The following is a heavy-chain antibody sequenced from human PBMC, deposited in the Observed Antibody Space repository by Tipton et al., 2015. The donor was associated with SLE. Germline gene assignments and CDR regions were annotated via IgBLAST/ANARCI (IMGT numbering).Heavy chain of an antibody. CDR1: GGSISSGGYY. J-gene: IGHJ2*01. Sequence: LRLSCTVSGGSISSGGYYWSWIRQHPGKGLEWIGYIYYSGSTYYNPSLKSRVTISVDTSENQFSLKLSSVTAADTAVYYCARPRTVVTPGGSDWYFDLWGRGTLVTVSS. D-gene: IGHD4-23*01. V-gene: IGHV4-31*02. CDR3: ARPRTVVTPGGSDWYFDL. CDR2: IYYSGST.